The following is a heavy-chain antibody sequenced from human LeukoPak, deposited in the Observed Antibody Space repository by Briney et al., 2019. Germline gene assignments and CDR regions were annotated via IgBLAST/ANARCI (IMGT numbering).Heavy chain of an antibody. CDR2: INPNSGGT. CDR3: IAVAGMNAFDI. Sequence: ASVRVSCKASGYTFTGYYMHWVRQAPGQGLEWMGWINPNSGGTNYAQKFQGRVTMTRDTSISTAYMELSRLRSDDTAVYYCIAVAGMNAFDIWGQGTMVTVSS. D-gene: IGHD6-19*01. J-gene: IGHJ3*02. CDR1: GYTFTGYY. V-gene: IGHV1-2*02.